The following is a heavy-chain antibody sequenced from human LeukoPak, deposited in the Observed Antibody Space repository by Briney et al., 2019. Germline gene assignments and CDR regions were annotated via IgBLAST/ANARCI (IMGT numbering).Heavy chain of an antibody. CDR2: IWYDGSNK. CDR3: ARDKDTARGPPWFDP. V-gene: IGHV3-33*01. CDR1: GFTFSSYG. J-gene: IGHJ5*02. Sequence: GGSLRLSCAASGFTFSSYGMHWVRQAPGKGLGWVAVIWYDGSNKYYADSVKGRFTISRDNSKNTLYLQMNSLRAEDTAVYYCARDKDTARGPPWFDPWGQGTLVTVSS. D-gene: IGHD5-18*01.